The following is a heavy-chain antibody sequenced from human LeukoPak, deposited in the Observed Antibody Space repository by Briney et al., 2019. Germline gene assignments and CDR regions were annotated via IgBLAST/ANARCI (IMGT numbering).Heavy chain of an antibody. CDR1: GFTFSSYD. CDR3: AKLHYYGSGSYRPSFDY. CDR2: IWYDGSNK. V-gene: IGHV3-33*06. D-gene: IGHD3-10*01. Sequence: PGRSLRLSRAASGFTFSSYDMHWVRQAPGKGLEWVAVIWYDGSNKYYADSVKGRFTISRDNSKNTLYLQMNSLRAEDTAVYYCAKLHYYGSGSYRPSFDYWGQGTLVTVSS. J-gene: IGHJ4*02.